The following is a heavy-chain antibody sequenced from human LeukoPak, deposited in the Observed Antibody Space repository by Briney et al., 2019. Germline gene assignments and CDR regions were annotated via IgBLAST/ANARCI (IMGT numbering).Heavy chain of an antibody. Sequence: PGGSLRLSCEGSGFTISNYEMNWVRQAPGKGLEWLSFIRSTGSITRYADSVKGRFTISRDNAKNSLYLQMNSLRAEDTAVYYCARDPRSPAEKSGTFDIWGQGTMVTVSS. J-gene: IGHJ3*02. D-gene: IGHD1-26*01. V-gene: IGHV3-48*03. CDR2: IRSTGSIT. CDR1: GFTISNYE. CDR3: ARDPRSPAEKSGTFDI.